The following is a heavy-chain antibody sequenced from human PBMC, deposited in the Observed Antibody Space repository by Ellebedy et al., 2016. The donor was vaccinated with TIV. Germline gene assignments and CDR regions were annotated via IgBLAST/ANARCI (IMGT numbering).Heavy chain of an antibody. CDR1: GISFIHYA. D-gene: IGHD3-10*01. J-gene: IGHJ3*02. CDR3: AKCHGDFFAFDI. CDR2: ISGSAGST. Sequence: GESLKISCAASGISFIHYAMTWVRQAPGKGLEWVSSISGSAGSTYYADSVKGRFTISRDNSKNTLYLQMSSLTEEDTAVYYCAKCHGDFFAFDIWGRGTMVTVSS. V-gene: IGHV3-23*01.